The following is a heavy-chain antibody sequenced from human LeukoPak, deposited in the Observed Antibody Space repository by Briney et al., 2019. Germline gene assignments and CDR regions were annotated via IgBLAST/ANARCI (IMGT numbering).Heavy chain of an antibody. Sequence: PGGSLRLSCAASGFTFSSYSMHWVRQAPGKGLEWVAIISYDGTYKYYADSVKGRLTISRDNSKNTLYLQMNSLRAEDTALYYCAKGGYCSSTTCYGESRSDPWGQGTLVTVSS. J-gene: IGHJ5*02. CDR2: ISYDGTYK. CDR3: AKGGYCSSTTCYGESRSDP. CDR1: GFTFSSYS. V-gene: IGHV3-30*18. D-gene: IGHD2-2*01.